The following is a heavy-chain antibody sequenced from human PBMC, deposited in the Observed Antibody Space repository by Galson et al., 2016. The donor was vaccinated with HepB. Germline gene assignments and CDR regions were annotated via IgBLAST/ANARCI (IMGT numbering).Heavy chain of an antibody. V-gene: IGHV3-53*01. Sequence: SLRLSCAASGFSVSSNYLSWVRQAPGKGLEWVSVIFSAGTTYYADSVKGRFTISRDNSKNTLYLQMNSLRAEDTAVYYCARDSGSKSFGYWGQGTLVTVSS. J-gene: IGHJ4*02. CDR1: GFSVSSNY. CDR2: IFSAGTT. D-gene: IGHD1-26*01. CDR3: ARDSGSKSFGY.